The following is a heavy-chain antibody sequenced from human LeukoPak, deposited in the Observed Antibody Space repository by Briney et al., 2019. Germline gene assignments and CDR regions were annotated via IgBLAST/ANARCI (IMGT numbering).Heavy chain of an antibody. CDR3: ARAGLALGFGQLDIDN. V-gene: IGHV5-51*01. CDR2: IYPADSDT. Sequence: GESLQISCKGSEYSFSTYWIGWVRPIPGKGLEWMGIIYPADSDTRYSPSFQGQVTISVDKSLSTAYLQWSSLQASDSAMYYCARAGLALGFGQLDIDNWGQGTLVTVSS. J-gene: IGHJ4*02. D-gene: IGHD3-10*01. CDR1: EYSFSTYW.